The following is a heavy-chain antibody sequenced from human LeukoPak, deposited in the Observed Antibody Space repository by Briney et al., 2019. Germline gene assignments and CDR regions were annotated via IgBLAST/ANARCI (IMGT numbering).Heavy chain of an antibody. V-gene: IGHV4-59*08. D-gene: IGHD2-2*02. CDR3: ARRYTASQGERFDY. CDR2: IYCIGST. CDR1: GVSISSYY. Sequence: SETLSLTCTVSGVSISSYYWSWIRQPPGKGLEWIGYIYCIGSTNYNPSLKRRVTISLDTSKNQFSMMLRSLTAEDTAVYYCARRYTASQGERFDYWGQGTLVTVSS. J-gene: IGHJ4*02.